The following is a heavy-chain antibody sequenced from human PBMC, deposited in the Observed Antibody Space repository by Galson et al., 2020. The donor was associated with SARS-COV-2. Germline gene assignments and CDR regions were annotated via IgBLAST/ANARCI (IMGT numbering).Heavy chain of an antibody. Sequence: SVKVSCKASGGTFSNYAISWVRQAPGQGLEWMRWIMPLFGATNYAQKFQGRVTFTADKSTSTAYMELSSLRSEDTTVYYCARHGDTMRLVFIEYAFDIWGQGTMVTVSS. D-gene: IGHD3-22*01. V-gene: IGHV1-69*06. J-gene: IGHJ3*02. CDR2: IMPLFGAT. CDR1: GGTFSNYA. CDR3: ARHGDTMRLVFIEYAFDI.